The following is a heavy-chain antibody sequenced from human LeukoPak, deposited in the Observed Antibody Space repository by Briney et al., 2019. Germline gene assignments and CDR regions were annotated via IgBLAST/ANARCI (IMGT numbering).Heavy chain of an antibody. CDR1: GYTFTGYY. D-gene: IGHD6-13*01. CDR2: INPNSGGT. J-gene: IGHJ6*03. CDR3: ARVGRSSSHDYYYYMDV. Sequence: ASVTVSCKASGYTFTGYYIHWVRQAPGQGLEWMGWINPNSGGTNYAQKFQGRVTMTRDTSISTAYMELSRLRSDDTAVYYCARVGRSSSHDYYYYMDVWGKGTTVTVSS. V-gene: IGHV1-2*02.